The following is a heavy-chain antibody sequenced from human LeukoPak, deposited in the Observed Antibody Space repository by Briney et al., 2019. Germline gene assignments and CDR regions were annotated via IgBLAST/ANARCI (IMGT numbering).Heavy chain of an antibody. CDR1: GFTFSNYM. Sequence: GGSLRLSCAASGFTFSNYMMHWVRQAPGKGLVWVSRIKSDGITITYADSVKGRFTISRDNAKNTLYLQMNSLRAEDTAVYYCARGGDCSSTSCYIFGYYYYYGMDVWGQGTTVTVSS. CDR2: IKSDGITI. V-gene: IGHV3-74*01. J-gene: IGHJ6*02. D-gene: IGHD2-2*02. CDR3: ARGGDCSSTSCYIFGYYYYYGMDV.